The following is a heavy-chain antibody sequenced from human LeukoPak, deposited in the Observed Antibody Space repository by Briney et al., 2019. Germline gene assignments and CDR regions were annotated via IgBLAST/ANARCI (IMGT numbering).Heavy chain of an antibody. V-gene: IGHV3-23*01. CDR2: TSTSGGSA. D-gene: IGHD2-15*01. CDR1: GFTFSNNA. J-gene: IGHJ4*02. CDR3: AKDAGYCSGGSCYPYYFDY. Sequence: GGSLRLSCAASGFTFSNNAMSWVRQAPGKGLEWVSATSTSGGSAYYADSVKGRFTISRDNSKNTLYLQMDSLRADDTAVYYCAKDAGYCSGGSCYPYYFDYWGQGTLVTVSS.